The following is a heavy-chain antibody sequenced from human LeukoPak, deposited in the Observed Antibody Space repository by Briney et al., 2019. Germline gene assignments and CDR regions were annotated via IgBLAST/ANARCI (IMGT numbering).Heavy chain of an antibody. J-gene: IGHJ6*02. D-gene: IGHD2-15*01. CDR3: AKGLLLPRLNAYYCYGMDV. CDR1: GFTFSSYG. V-gene: IGHV3-30*18. Sequence: GGSLRLSCAASGFTFSSYGMHWVRQAPGKGLEWVAVISYDGSNKYYADSVKGRFTISRDNSKNTLYLQMNGLRAEDTAVYYCAKGLLLPRLNAYYCYGMDVWGQGTTVTVSS. CDR2: ISYDGSNK.